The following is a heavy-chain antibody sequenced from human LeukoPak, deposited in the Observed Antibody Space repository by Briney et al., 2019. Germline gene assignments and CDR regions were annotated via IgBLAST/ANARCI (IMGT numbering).Heavy chain of an antibody. D-gene: IGHD6-6*01. J-gene: IGHJ4*02. CDR2: FYHSGST. Sequence: SETLSLTCTVSGYSISSGYYWGWIRQPPGKGLEWIGSFYHSGSTYYNPSLKSRVTTSVDTSKNQFSLKLSSVTAADTAVYYCARLSAARGIDYWGQGTLVTVSS. CDR1: GYSISSGYY. V-gene: IGHV4-38-2*02. CDR3: ARLSAARGIDY.